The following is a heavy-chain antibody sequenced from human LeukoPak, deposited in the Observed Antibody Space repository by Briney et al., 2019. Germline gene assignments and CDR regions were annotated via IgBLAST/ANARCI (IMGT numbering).Heavy chain of an antibody. V-gene: IGHV4-39*01. CDR3: ARLDEGVAAADY. CDR2: IYYSGST. J-gene: IGHJ4*02. Sequence: SETLSLTCTVSGGSISSSSYYWGWIRQPPGKGLEWIGSIYYSGSTYYNPSLKSRVTISVDTSKNQFSLKLSSVAAADTAVYYCARLDEGVAAADYWGQGTLVTVSS. D-gene: IGHD6-13*01. CDR1: GGSISSSSYY.